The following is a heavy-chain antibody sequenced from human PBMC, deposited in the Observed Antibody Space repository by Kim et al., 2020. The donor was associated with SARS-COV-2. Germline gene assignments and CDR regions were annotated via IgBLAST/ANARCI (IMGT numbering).Heavy chain of an antibody. D-gene: IGHD3-22*01. CDR2: ISSSSSYI. CDR3: ASHYPSHYYDSSAETGYFDL. J-gene: IGHJ2*01. Sequence: GGSLRLSCAASGFTFSSYSMNWVRQAPGKGLEWVSSISSSSSYIYYADSVKGRFTISRDNAKNSLYLQMNSLRAEDTAVYYCASHYPSHYYDSSAETGYFDLWGRGTLVTVSS. V-gene: IGHV3-21*01. CDR1: GFTFSSYS.